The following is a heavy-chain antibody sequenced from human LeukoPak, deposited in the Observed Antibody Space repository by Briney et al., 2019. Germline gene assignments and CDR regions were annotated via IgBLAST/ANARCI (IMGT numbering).Heavy chain of an antibody. CDR1: GYIFSDYD. CDR3: AREDFYDSGGYYV. Sequence: ASVKVSCKASGYIFSDYDLNWVRQAPGQGFEWVAWMSPNSGDTAYAQKFQGRLTMTRNTSISTAYMELSSLTSEDTAVYYCAREDFYDSGGYYVWGKGTTVTVSS. V-gene: IGHV1-8*01. J-gene: IGHJ6*04. D-gene: IGHD3-22*01. CDR2: MSPNSGDT.